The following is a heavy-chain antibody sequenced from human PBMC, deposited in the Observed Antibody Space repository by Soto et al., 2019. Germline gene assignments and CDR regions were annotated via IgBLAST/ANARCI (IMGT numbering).Heavy chain of an antibody. V-gene: IGHV3-23*01. CDR3: ARGGYYRDTSGYDY. J-gene: IGHJ4*02. CDR1: RITFTTYA. CDR2: ISETGNT. D-gene: IGHD3-22*01. Sequence: GGSLRLSCAAARITFTTYAMRWVRQAPGKGLDWVSGISETGNTYYADSVKGRFTISRDTSKNTLYLQMNRLRAEDTAVYYCARGGYYRDTSGYDYWGQGTLVTVSS.